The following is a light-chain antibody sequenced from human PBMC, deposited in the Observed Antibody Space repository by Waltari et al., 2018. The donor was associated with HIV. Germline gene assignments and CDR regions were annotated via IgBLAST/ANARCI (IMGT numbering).Light chain of an antibody. J-gene: IGLJ3*02. V-gene: IGLV1-40*01. CDR3: QSYDGTLSVWV. CDR1: TSNIGAGYE. CDR2: RNP. Sequence: QSVLTQPPSVSGAPGQRVSLSCAGQTSNIGAGYEVHWYLQLPGSAPKLLIHRNPERPSGIPDRFSGSRSGASASLAITGRQVEDEGDYYCQSYDGTLSVWVFGGGTKLTVL.